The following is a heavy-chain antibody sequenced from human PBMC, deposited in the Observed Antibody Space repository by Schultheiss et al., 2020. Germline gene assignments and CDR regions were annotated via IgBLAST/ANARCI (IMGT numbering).Heavy chain of an antibody. J-gene: IGHJ5*02. V-gene: IGHV1-8*01. CDR3: ARVPVYGDYANWFDP. CDR1: GYTFTSYD. Sequence: ASVKVSCKASGYTFTSYDINWVRQATGQGLEWMGWMNPNSGNTGYAQKLQGRVTMTTDTSTSTAYMELRSLRSDDTAVYYCARVPVYGDYANWFDPWGQGTLVTVYS. CDR2: MNPNSGNT. D-gene: IGHD4-17*01.